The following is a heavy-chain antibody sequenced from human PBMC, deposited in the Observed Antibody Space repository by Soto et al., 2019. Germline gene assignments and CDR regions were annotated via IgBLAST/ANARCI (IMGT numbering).Heavy chain of an antibody. V-gene: IGHV4-30-4*01. CDR3: ASRYLY. J-gene: IGHJ4*02. D-gene: IGHD3-16*02. Sequence: SETMSLTCTVSGDSISNGDYYWSWIRQPPGRGLEWIGYIDSSGSTYYNPSLKSRLTMSVDMSKNQFSLRLTSVTAADTAVYYCASRYLYWGQGLLVTVSS. CDR2: IDSSGST. CDR1: GDSISNGDYY.